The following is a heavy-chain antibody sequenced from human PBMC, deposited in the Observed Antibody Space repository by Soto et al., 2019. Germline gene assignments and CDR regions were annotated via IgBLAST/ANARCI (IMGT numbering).Heavy chain of an antibody. CDR1: GFTFDDYA. CDR3: AKDITQAAAGDYYFDY. CDR2: ISWDGGST. V-gene: IGHV3-43D*03. D-gene: IGHD6-13*01. Sequence: GGSLRLSCAASGFTFDDYAMHWVRQAPGKGLEWVSLISWDGGSTYYADSVKGRFTISRDNSKNSLYLQMNSLRAEDTALYYCAKDITQAAAGDYYFDYWGQGTLVTVSS. J-gene: IGHJ4*02.